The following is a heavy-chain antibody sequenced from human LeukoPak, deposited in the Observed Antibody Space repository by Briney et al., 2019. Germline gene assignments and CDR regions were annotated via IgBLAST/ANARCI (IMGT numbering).Heavy chain of an antibody. D-gene: IGHD3-10*01. J-gene: IGHJ4*02. CDR1: GFTVSSNY. V-gene: IGHV3-66*01. CDR3: ARELWFGELSPSVDY. Sequence: GGSLRLSCAASGFTVSSNYMSWVRQAPGKGLEWVSVIYSGGSTYYADSVKGRFTISRDNSKNTLYLQMNSLRAEDTAVYYCARELWFGELSPSVDYWDQGTLVTVSS. CDR2: IYSGGST.